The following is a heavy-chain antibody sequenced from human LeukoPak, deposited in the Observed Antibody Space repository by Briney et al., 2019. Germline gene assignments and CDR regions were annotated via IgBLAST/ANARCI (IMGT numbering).Heavy chain of an antibody. D-gene: IGHD2-2*01. V-gene: IGHV3-30*04. CDR1: GFTFSSYA. CDR2: ISYDGSNK. CDR3: AREDCSSTSCYFRYYYYYGMDV. J-gene: IGHJ6*02. Sequence: GGSLRLSCAASGFTFSSYAMHWVRQAPGKGLEWVAVISYDGSNKYYADSVKGRFTISRDNSKSTLYLQMNSLRAEDTAVYYCAREDCSSTSCYFRYYYYYGMDVWGQGTTVTVSS.